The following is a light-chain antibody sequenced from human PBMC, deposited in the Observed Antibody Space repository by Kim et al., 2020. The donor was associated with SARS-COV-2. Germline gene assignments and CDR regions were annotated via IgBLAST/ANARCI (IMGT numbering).Light chain of an antibody. J-gene: IGLJ1*01. Sequence: QSALTQPPSASGSPGQSVTISCTGTSSDVGGYNHVTWYQQHPGKAPKLMIYEVSKRPSGVPDRFSGPKSGNTASLTVSGLQVEDEADYYCSSFAGGGNYVFGSGTKVTVL. CDR3: SSFAGGGNYV. CDR1: SSDVGGYNH. CDR2: EVS. V-gene: IGLV2-8*01.